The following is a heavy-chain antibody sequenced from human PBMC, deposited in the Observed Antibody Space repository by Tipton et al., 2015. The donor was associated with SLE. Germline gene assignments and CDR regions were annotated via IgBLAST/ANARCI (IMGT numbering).Heavy chain of an antibody. CDR2: IYSAGNT. D-gene: IGHD1-26*01. CDR1: GFTFDDYA. Sequence: SLRLSCAASGFTFDDYAMHWVRQAPGKGLEWVSIIYSAGNTFYVDSVKGRFTISRDNSKNTLNLQMNSLRVEDTAVYYCVRDGPSGSYSDYWGQGTLVTVSS. V-gene: IGHV3-66*02. J-gene: IGHJ4*02. CDR3: VRDGPSGSYSDY.